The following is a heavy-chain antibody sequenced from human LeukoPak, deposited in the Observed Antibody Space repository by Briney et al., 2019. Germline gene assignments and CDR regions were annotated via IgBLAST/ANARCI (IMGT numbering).Heavy chain of an antibody. CDR1: GFIFDAYD. CDR3: AKAERRWLRNYDFDY. V-gene: IGHV3-9*01. CDR2: ISWNSCSI. Sequence: GRSLRLSCAASGFIFDAYDMHWVRQAPGKGLEWVSGISWNSCSIRYADSVKGRFTISRDNAKNSLYLQMNSLRAEDTALYYCAKAERRWLRNYDFDYWGQGTLVTVSS. D-gene: IGHD5-12*01. J-gene: IGHJ4*02.